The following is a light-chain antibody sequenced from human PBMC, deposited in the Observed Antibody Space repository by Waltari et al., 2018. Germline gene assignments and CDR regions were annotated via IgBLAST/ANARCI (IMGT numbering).Light chain of an antibody. CDR2: GAS. Sequence: ERVMTQSPATLSVSPGERATLSCRASQSVSSNLAWYQQKPGQAPRLLIDGASTRGTGIPPRFSGSGSGTEFTLTISSLQSEDFAVYYCQQYNNWPGTFGQGTKVEIK. CDR3: QQYNNWPGT. J-gene: IGKJ1*01. V-gene: IGKV3-15*01. CDR1: QSVSSN.